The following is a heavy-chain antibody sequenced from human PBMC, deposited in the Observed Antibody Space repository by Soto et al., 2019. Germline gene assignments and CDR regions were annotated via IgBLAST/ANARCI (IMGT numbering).Heavy chain of an antibody. V-gene: IGHV4-31*03. CDR1: GGSISSGGYY. Sequence: SETLSLTCTVSGGSISSGGYYWSWIRQHPGKGLEWIGYIYYSGSTYYNPSPKSRVTISVDTSKNQFSLKLSSVTAADTAVYYCAREVELYGAKLTSENWFDPWGQGTLVNVS. D-gene: IGHD1-26*01. CDR2: IYYSGST. CDR3: AREVELYGAKLTSENWFDP. J-gene: IGHJ5*02.